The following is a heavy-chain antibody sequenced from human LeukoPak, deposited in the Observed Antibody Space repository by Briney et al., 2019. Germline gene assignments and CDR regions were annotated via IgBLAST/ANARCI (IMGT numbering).Heavy chain of an antibody. Sequence: PSETLSLTCAVYGGPFSGYYWSWIRQPPGKGLEWIGEIDHSGSTNYNPSLRSRVTISVDTSKNQFSLKVRSVTAADTAVYYCARKYCGGDCYPPRVGWFDPWGPGTLVTVSS. CDR2: IDHSGST. CDR3: ARKYCGGDCYPPRVGWFDP. J-gene: IGHJ5*02. CDR1: GGPFSGYY. V-gene: IGHV4-34*01. D-gene: IGHD2-21*02.